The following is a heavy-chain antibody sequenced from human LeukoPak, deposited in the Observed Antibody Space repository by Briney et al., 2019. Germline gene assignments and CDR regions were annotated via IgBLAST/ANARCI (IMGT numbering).Heavy chain of an antibody. CDR1: GFTFSSYS. D-gene: IGHD3-22*01. Sequence: GGSLRLSCAASGFTFSSYSMNWVRQAPGKGLEWVSSISSSSSYIYYADSVKGRFTISRDNAKNSLYLQMNSLRTEDTALYYCAKGGHDSSGYIGYWGQGTLVTVSS. V-gene: IGHV3-21*04. CDR3: AKGGHDSSGYIGY. CDR2: ISSSSSYI. J-gene: IGHJ4*02.